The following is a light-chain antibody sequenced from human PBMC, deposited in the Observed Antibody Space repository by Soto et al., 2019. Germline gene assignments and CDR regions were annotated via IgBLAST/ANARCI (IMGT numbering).Light chain of an antibody. Sequence: DIQVTQSPSSLSASVGDRVTITCRTSQTINGFLSWYQQKPGKAPVLLFYAASSFQRGLPSRFTGRGSGTDFALTITNLQPEDFATYYCQQNYKAPWTFGQGTKVEI. V-gene: IGKV1-39*01. J-gene: IGKJ1*01. CDR1: QTINGF. CDR3: QQNYKAPWT. CDR2: AAS.